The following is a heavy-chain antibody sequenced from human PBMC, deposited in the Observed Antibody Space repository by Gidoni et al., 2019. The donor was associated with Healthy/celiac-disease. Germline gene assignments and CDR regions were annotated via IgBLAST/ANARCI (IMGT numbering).Heavy chain of an antibody. CDR2: IYYSWST. V-gene: IGHV4-30-4*01. CDR1: GGSISSGDYY. Sequence: QVQLQESGPGLVKPSQTLSLTCTVSGGSISSGDYYWSWIRQPPGKGLEWIGYIYYSWSTYYNPSLKSRVTISVDTSKNQFSLKLSSVTAADTAVYYCARTYYDFWSGYSPFDYWGQGTLVTVSS. J-gene: IGHJ4*02. D-gene: IGHD3-3*01. CDR3: ARTYYDFWSGYSPFDY.